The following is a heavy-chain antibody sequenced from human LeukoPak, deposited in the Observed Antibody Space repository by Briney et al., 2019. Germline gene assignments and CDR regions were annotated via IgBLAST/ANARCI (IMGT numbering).Heavy chain of an antibody. D-gene: IGHD5-18*01. CDR2: IYYSGST. CDR3: ASSAMDYFDY. CDR1: GGSISSYY. J-gene: IGHJ4*02. Sequence: SETLSLTCTVSGGSISSYYWSWIRQPPGRGLEWIGYIYYSGSTNYNPSLKSRVTISVDTSKNQFSLKLSSVTAADTAVYYCASSAMDYFDYWGQGTLVTVSS. V-gene: IGHV4-59*01.